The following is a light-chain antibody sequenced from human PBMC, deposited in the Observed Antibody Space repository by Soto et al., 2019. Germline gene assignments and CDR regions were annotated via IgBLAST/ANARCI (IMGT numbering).Light chain of an antibody. J-gene: IGKJ1*01. CDR3: QQSYNTPLT. CDR1: QTIGTY. V-gene: IGKV1-39*01. CDR2: DAS. Sequence: IEVTQSPSSLAASVGDRVTITCRASQTIGTYLNWYRHKSGAAPELLIYDASTLQSGVPSRFRGGASGTDFTLTISGLQLDDFATYYCQQSYNTPLTFGQGTKVDIK.